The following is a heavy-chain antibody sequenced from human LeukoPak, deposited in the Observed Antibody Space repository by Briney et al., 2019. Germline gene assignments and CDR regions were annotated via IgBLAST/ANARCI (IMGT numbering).Heavy chain of an antibody. D-gene: IGHD6-25*01. CDR3: ARVGWAAPRVHFDS. V-gene: IGHV1-2*02. CDR2: INPNSGGT. CDR1: GYTFSDYY. Sequence: ASVKVSCKASGYTFSDYYIHWVRQAPGQGLEWMGWINPNSGGTHYAQKFQGRVTMTRDTSISTAYMELGRLRSDDTAVYYCARVGWAAPRVHFDSWGQGTLLTVSS. J-gene: IGHJ4*02.